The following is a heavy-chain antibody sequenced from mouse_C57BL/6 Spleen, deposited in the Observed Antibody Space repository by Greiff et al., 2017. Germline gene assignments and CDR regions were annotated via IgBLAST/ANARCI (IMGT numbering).Heavy chain of an antibody. CDR1: GYTFTDYE. CDR2: IDPETGGT. J-gene: IGHJ3*01. Sequence: VQLQQSGAELVRPGASVTLSCKASGYTFTDYEMHWVKQTPVHGLEWIGAIDPETGGTAYNQKFKGKAILTADKSSSTAYMELRSLTSEDSAVYYCTRKGNGRHGAWFAYWGQGTLVTVSA. V-gene: IGHV1-15*01. D-gene: IGHD2-1*01. CDR3: TRKGNGRHGAWFAY.